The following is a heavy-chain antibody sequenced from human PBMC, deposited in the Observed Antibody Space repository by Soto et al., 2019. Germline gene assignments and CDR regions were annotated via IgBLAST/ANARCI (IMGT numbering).Heavy chain of an antibody. V-gene: IGHV1-3*01. CDR1: GYTFTSYA. J-gene: IGHJ5*02. CDR2: INAGNGNT. Sequence: ASVKVSCKASGYTFTSYAMHWVRQAPGQRLEWMGWINAGNGNTKCSQKFQGRVTITRDTSASTAYMELSSLRSEDTAVYYCARDFYYSSNWFDPWGQGTLVTVSS. D-gene: IGHD3-22*01. CDR3: ARDFYYSSNWFDP.